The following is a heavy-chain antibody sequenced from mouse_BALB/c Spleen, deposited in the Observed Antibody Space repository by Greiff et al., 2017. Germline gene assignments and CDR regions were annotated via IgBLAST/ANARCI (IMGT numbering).Heavy chain of an antibody. CDR2: IDPANGNT. Sequence: EVQLQQSGAGLVKPGASVKLSCTASGFNIKDTYMHWVKQRPEQGLEWIGRIDPANGNTKYDPKFQGKATITADTSSNTAYLQLSSLTSEDTAVYYCASRWDYAMDYWGQGTSVTVSS. CDR3: ASRWDYAMDY. D-gene: IGHD2-3*01. J-gene: IGHJ4*01. CDR1: GFNIKDTY. V-gene: IGHV14-3*02.